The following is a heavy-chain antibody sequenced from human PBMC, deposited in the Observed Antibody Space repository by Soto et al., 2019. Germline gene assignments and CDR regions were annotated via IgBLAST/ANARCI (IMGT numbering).Heavy chain of an antibody. CDR1: GNSISTGDSS. J-gene: IGHJ4*02. D-gene: IGHD6-13*01. V-gene: IGHV4-30-4*01. CDR3: ARFRIAAAGTPPAYYFDY. CDR2: IYDSGST. Sequence: SGTLSFICTLSGNSISTGDSSWRWILQPPRNGLEWIGYIYDSGSTYYNPSLKSRVTISVDTSKNQFSLKLSSVTAADTAVYYCARFRIAAAGTPPAYYFDYWGQGTLVTVSS.